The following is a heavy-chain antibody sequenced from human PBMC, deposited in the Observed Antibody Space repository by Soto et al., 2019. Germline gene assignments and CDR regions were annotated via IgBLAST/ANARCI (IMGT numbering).Heavy chain of an antibody. CDR2: ISSSGDAI. CDR1: GFTFKDYY. CDR3: ARGSRQRFLEWLLFDY. J-gene: IGHJ4*02. D-gene: IGHD3-3*01. V-gene: IGHV3-11*01. Sequence: VQLVESGGGLVQPGGSLRLSCFTSGFTFKDYYMGWIRQAPGKGLEWLSYISSSGDAIYYADSVKGRFTTSRDNTKNSLMMEMNSLSVDDSAVYYCARGSRQRFLEWLLFDYWGQGALVTVS.